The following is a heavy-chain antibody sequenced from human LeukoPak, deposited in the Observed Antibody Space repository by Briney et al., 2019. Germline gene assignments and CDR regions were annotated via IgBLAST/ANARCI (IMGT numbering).Heavy chain of an antibody. Sequence: PGGSLRLSCAASGFTFSSYEMNWVRQAPGKGLEWVSYINSGGSTLYYADSVKGRFTISRDNAKNSLYLQMNSLRAEDTAVYYCARAPRIYSGYDFYWFDPWGQGTLVTVSS. J-gene: IGHJ5*02. CDR2: INSGGSTL. CDR3: ARAPRIYSGYDFYWFDP. V-gene: IGHV3-48*03. CDR1: GFTFSSYE. D-gene: IGHD5-12*01.